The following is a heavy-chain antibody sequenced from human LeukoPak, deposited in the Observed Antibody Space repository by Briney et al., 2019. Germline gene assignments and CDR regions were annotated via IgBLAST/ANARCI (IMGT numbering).Heavy chain of an antibody. J-gene: IGHJ4*02. D-gene: IGHD6-19*01. CDR3: ARADGGWYYFDY. Sequence: ASVKVSCKASGYTFTSYYMHWVRQAPGQGLEWTGIINPSGGSTSYAQKFQGRVTMTRDTSTSTVYMELSSLRSEDTAVYYCARADGGWYYFDYWGQGTLVTVSS. V-gene: IGHV1-46*01. CDR2: INPSGGST. CDR1: GYTFTSYY.